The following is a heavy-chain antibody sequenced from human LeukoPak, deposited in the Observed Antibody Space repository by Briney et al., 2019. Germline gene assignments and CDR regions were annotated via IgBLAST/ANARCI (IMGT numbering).Heavy chain of an antibody. V-gene: IGHV4-39*07. D-gene: IGHD3-10*01. CDR1: GGSIRTTSYY. Sequence: SSETLPHTCSVSGGSIRTTSYYWGWIRQPPGRGLEWIGTIYFTGSTYHNPSLKSRVTMSVDLSKNEFSLNLSSVTAADTAVYYCARGGSYWDIWGQGSLVTVSS. J-gene: IGHJ4*02. CDR2: IYFTGST. CDR3: ARGGSYWDI.